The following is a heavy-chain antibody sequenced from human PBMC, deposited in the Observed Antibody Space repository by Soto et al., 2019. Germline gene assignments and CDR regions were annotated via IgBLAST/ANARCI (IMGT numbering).Heavy chain of an antibody. CDR2: INPNSGAT. CDR3: ARDHVGDVSSFDI. V-gene: IGHV1-2*02. Sequence: ALVKVSCKASGYTFTDYYIHWVRKAPGQGLEWMGWINPNSGATYYAQKFQGRVTMTRDTSISTGYLELTSLRSDDTAMYYCARDHVGDVSSFDIGGQGTVVTVSS. J-gene: IGHJ3*02. D-gene: IGHD1-26*01. CDR1: GYTFTDYY.